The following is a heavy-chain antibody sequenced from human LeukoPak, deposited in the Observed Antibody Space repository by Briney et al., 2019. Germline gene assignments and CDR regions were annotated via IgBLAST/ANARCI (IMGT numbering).Heavy chain of an antibody. CDR3: ARGDSSWPYYFDY. V-gene: IGHV4-59*01. CDR1: GGSISSYY. Sequence: PSETLSLTCTVSGGSISSYYWNWIRQSPGEGLEWIGYIYYSGSSNYNPSLNSRVTISVDTSKNQFSLKLNSVTAADTAVYYCARGDSSWPYYFDYWGQGTLVTVSS. D-gene: IGHD6-13*01. J-gene: IGHJ4*02. CDR2: IYYSGSS.